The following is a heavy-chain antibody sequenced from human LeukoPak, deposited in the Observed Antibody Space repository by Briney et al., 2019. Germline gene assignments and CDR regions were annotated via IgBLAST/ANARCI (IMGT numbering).Heavy chain of an antibody. V-gene: IGHV5-51*01. CDR2: MYPGDSDT. CDR1: GYTFTNYW. D-gene: IGHD6-13*01. Sequence: GESLKISCKGSGYTFTNYWIGWVRQMPGKGLEWMGIMYPGDSDTRYSPSFQGQVTISADKSISTAYLQWSSLKASDTAMYYCARVSAGYSSSWAIDYWGQGTLVTVSS. CDR3: ARVSAGYSSSWAIDY. J-gene: IGHJ4*02.